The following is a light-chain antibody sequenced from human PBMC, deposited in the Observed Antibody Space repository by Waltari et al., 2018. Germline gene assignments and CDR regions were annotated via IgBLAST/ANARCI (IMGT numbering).Light chain of an antibody. Sequence: TCRASQSIGSTLHWYQQKPDQSPKLLIKFASQSISGVPSRFSGSGSRTDFTLTISSLEAEDAATYYCHQSSVLPYTFGQGAKLEIK. CDR3: HQSSVLPYT. CDR2: FAS. CDR1: QSIGST. J-gene: IGKJ2*01. V-gene: IGKV6-21*02.